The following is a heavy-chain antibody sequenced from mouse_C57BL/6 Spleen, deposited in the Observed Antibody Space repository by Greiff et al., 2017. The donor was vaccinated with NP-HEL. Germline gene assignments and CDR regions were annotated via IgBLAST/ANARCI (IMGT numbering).Heavy chain of an antibody. V-gene: IGHV14-2*01. J-gene: IGHJ1*03. CDR2: IDPEDGET. CDR3: AKDTTVVGDYWYFDV. Sequence: VQLQQSGAELVKPGASVKLSCTASGFNITDYYMHWVKQRTEQGLEWIGRIDPEDGETKYAPKFQGKATITADTSSNTAYLQLSSLTSEDTAVYYCAKDTTVVGDYWYFDVWGTGTTVTVSS. D-gene: IGHD1-1*01. CDR1: GFNITDYY.